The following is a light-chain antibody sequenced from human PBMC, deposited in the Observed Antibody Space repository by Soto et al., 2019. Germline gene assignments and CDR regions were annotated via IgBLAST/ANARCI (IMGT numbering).Light chain of an antibody. CDR2: KAS. Sequence: DIQMTQSPSTLSASVGDRVTITCRASQSISSWLAWYQQKPGKAPKLLIYKASSLESGVPSRFSGSGSGTEVTLTISSLQPDDFATYYCQQYNTYPYTFGQGTKLGSK. J-gene: IGKJ2*01. CDR3: QQYNTYPYT. V-gene: IGKV1-5*03. CDR1: QSISSW.